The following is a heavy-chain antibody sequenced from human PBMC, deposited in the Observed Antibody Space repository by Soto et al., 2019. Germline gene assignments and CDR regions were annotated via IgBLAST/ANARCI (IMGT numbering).Heavy chain of an antibody. J-gene: IGHJ6*02. CDR2: LYPSGGRT. V-gene: IGHV1-46*01. CDR3: ARTGRSASGGSPQYSYYYGMDG. CDR1: GYTFTSYY. D-gene: IGHD2-8*02. Sequence: SLKVSCKASGYTFTSYYIPWVGPAPGQGHVWMVVLYPSGGRTRYAQKFQGRVTMTRDTSTSPVYMELSSLRSADTAVYYCARTGRSASGGSPQYSYYYGMDGWGQGTTVTAP.